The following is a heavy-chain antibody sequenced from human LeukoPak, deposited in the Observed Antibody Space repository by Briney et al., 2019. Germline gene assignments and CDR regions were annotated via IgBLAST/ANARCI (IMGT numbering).Heavy chain of an antibody. V-gene: IGHV1-46*01. J-gene: IGHJ3*02. Sequence: ASVKVSCKASGYTFTSYYMHWVRQAPGQGLEWMGIINPSGGSTSYAQTFQGRVTMTRDTSTSTVYMELSSLRSEDTAVYYCARDTVRSESRRGTAFDIWGQGTMVTVSS. CDR1: GYTFTSYY. CDR3: ARDTVRSESRRGTAFDI. CDR2: INPSGGST. D-gene: IGHD1-26*01.